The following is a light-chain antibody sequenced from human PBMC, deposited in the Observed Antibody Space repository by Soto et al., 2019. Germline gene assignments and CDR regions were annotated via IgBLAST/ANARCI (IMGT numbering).Light chain of an antibody. CDR2: DAS. CDR3: QRRSSWPNT. J-gene: IGKJ2*01. CDR1: QSVSRY. V-gene: IGKV3-11*01. Sequence: EIVFTQSPATLSLSPVERATLSCRASQSVSRYLAWYQQKPGQAPRLLIYDASNRATGIPARFSGSGSGTDCTLAIISLAHEDVAVYYCQRRSSWPNTCGQVTKLEIK.